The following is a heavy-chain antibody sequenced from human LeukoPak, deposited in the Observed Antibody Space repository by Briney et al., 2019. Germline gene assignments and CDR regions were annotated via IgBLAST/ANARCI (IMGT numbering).Heavy chain of an antibody. CDR3: AKEVERDGYNTPLDY. CDR1: GFTFSSYG. J-gene: IGHJ4*02. Sequence: PGGSLRLSCAASGFTFSSYGMHWVRQAPGKGLEWVAVISYDGSNKYYADSVKGRFTISRDNSKNTLYLQMNSLRAEDTAVYYCAKEVERDGYNTPLDYWGQGTLVTVSS. CDR2: ISYDGSNK. V-gene: IGHV3-30*18. D-gene: IGHD5-24*01.